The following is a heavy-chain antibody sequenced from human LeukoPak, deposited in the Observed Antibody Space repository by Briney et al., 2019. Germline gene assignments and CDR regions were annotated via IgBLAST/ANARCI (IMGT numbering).Heavy chain of an antibody. Sequence: PSETLSLTCAVYGGSFGGYYWSWIRQPPGRGLEWVGEINHSGSTNYNPSLKSRVTISVDTSKNQFSLKLSSVTAADTAVYYCARVARLPKNWFDPWGQGTLVTVSS. CDR1: GGSFGGYY. V-gene: IGHV4-34*01. J-gene: IGHJ5*02. CDR2: INHSGST. CDR3: ARVARLPKNWFDP. D-gene: IGHD2-15*01.